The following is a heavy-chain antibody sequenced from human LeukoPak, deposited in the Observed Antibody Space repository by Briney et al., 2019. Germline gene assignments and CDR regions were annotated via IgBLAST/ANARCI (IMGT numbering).Heavy chain of an antibody. D-gene: IGHD6-6*01. CDR2: RSIYNGNT. CDR1: GYDFINYG. Sequence: ASVKVSCKASGYDFINYGISWLRQAPGQGLEWMGWRSIYNGNTNYKLQGRVTMTIDTSTSTGYMEVRSLRSDDTAVYYCGRGGPFPSGSSSREYYLDYWGQGSLVIVSS. CDR3: GRGGPFPSGSSSREYYLDY. J-gene: IGHJ4*02. V-gene: IGHV1-18*01.